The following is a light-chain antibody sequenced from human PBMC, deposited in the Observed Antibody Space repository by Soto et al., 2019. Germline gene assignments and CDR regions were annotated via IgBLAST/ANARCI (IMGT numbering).Light chain of an antibody. CDR3: LQHNSYPWT. J-gene: IGKJ1*01. Sequence: DIQMTQSPSSLSASVGDRVTITCRASQGIRNDLNWYQEKPGKAPKRLIYSASSLQSGVPSRFSGSGSGTEFTLTISSLQPEDIATYYCLQHNSYPWTFGQATKVEIK. V-gene: IGKV1-17*01. CDR2: SAS. CDR1: QGIRND.